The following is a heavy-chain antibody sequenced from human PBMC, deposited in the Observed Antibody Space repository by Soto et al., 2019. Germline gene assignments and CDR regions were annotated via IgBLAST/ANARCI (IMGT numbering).Heavy chain of an antibody. CDR1: GFTVSSNY. J-gene: IGHJ5*02. CDR3: AKDLHVPWFDP. D-gene: IGHD3-10*02. V-gene: IGHV3-66*01. CDR2: IYSGGST. Sequence: GGSLRLSCAASGFTVSSNYMSWVRQAPGKGLEWVSVIYSGGSTYYADSVKGRFTISRDNSKNTLYLQMNSLRAEDTAVYYCAKDLHVPWFDPWGQGTLDTVSS.